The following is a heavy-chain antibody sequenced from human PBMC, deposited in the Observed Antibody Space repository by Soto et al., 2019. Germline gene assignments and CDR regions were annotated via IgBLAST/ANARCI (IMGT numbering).Heavy chain of an antibody. V-gene: IGHV3-30*03. D-gene: IGHD2-21*02. Sequence: GGSLRLSCAASGFTFSTYGMHWVRQAPGKGLEGVAVVLQDGDYKHYTDSVKGRFTISRDDSKNTGYLQMNGLEIEDTAMYYRVTRFTAVETARFDYWGQGTLVTVSS. CDR1: GFTFSTYG. CDR2: VLQDGDYK. J-gene: IGHJ4*02. CDR3: VTRFTAVETARFDY.